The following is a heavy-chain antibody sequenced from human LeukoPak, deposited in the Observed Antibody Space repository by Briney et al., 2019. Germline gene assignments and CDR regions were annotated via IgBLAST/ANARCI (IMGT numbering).Heavy chain of an antibody. V-gene: IGHV3-11*01. CDR2: ISSSGSTI. Sequence: NPGGSLRLSCAASGFTFSDYYMSWIRQAPGKGLEWVSYISSSGSTIYYADSVKGRFTISRDNAKNSLYLQMNSLRAEDTAVYHCATGYSSSWHRIYDYWGQGTLVTVSS. CDR1: GFTFSDYY. J-gene: IGHJ4*02. D-gene: IGHD6-13*01. CDR3: ATGYSSSWHRIYDY.